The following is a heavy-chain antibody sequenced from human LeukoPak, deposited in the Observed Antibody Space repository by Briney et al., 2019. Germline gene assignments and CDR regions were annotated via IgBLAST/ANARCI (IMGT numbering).Heavy chain of an antibody. V-gene: IGHV5-51*01. J-gene: IGHJ6*03. CDR3: ARLRYYDFWSDPSLYYYYIDV. CDR2: IYPGDSDT. D-gene: IGHD3-3*01. CDR1: GYSFTSYW. Sequence: GESLKISCQGCGYSFTSYWIGWVRQMPGKGLEWMGIIYPGDSDTRYSPSFQGQVTISADKSISTAYLQWSSLKASDTAIYYCARLRYYDFWSDPSLYYYYIDVWGQGTTVTVSS.